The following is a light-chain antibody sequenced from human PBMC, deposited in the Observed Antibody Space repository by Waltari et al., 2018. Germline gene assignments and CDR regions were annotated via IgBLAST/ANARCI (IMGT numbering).Light chain of an antibody. J-gene: IGKJ1*01. CDR3: QKYGTLPAT. Sequence: EIVLTQSPGTLSLSPGERATPSCRASQSVSKYLAWYQQKPGQAPGLLIYDASTRATGIPDRFSGSGWGTDFSLTISRLEPEDFAVYYCQKYGTLPATFGQGTKVQMK. CDR1: QSVSKY. V-gene: IGKV3-20*01. CDR2: DAS.